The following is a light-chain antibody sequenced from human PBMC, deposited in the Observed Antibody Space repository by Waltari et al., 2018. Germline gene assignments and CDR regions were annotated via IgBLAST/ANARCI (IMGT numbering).Light chain of an antibody. CDR1: SSDVGGYNY. V-gene: IGLV2-14*01. CDR3: SSYTSSSTWV. J-gene: IGLJ3*02. CDR2: DVN. Sequence: QSALTQPASVSGSPGQSITISCTGTSSDVGGYNYVPWYQQHPGKAPKLMIYDVNKRPSGVSNRFSGSKSGNTASLTISGLQDEDEADYYCSSYTSSSTWVFGGGTRLTVL.